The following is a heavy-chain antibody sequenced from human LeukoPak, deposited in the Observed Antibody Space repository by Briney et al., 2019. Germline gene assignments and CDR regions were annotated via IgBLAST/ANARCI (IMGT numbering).Heavy chain of an antibody. Sequence: GRSLRLSCAASGFTFSSYGIHWVRQAPGKGLEWVGVVSYDGTTKYYADPVKGRFTISRDNSKNTLYLQMNGLRAEDTAVYYCAKEHVLKGTADYWGQGTLVTVSS. V-gene: IGHV3-30*18. CDR2: VSYDGTTK. CDR1: GFTFSSYG. J-gene: IGHJ4*02. CDR3: AKEHVLKGTADY. D-gene: IGHD1-7*01.